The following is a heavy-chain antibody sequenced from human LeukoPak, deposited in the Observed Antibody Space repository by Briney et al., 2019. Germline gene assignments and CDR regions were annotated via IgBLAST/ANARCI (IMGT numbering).Heavy chain of an antibody. Sequence: ASVKVSCKASGYTFTNYGISWVRQAPGQGLEWMGWISGYSGNTIHAQKLRGRVTMTTDTSTSTAYMDLRSLISDDTAIYYCARDASADYYYGMDVWGQGTTVTVSS. CDR1: GYTFTNYG. V-gene: IGHV1-18*01. D-gene: IGHD3-3*01. J-gene: IGHJ6*02. CDR2: ISGYSGNT. CDR3: ARDASADYYYGMDV.